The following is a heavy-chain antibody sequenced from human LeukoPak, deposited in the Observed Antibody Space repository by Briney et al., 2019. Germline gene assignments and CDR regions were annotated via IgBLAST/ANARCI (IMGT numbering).Heavy chain of an antibody. CDR1: GGSMGSYF. CDR2: MYYTGST. CDR3: ARAGDGFNRWDNFDY. D-gene: IGHD5-24*01. V-gene: IGHV4-59*01. Sequence: PSETLSLTCTVPGGSMGSYFWTWIRPRPGKGLEWVGYMYYTGSTNYNPSLKSRVTTSIDTSKNQCSLKLSSVTAADTAVDYCARAGDGFNRWDNFDYWGQGSLITVSS. J-gene: IGHJ4*02.